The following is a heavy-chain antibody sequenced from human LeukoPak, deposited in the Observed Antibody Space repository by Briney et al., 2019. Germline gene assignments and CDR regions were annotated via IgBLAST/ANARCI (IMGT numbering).Heavy chain of an antibody. CDR2: IIGSGGIT. J-gene: IGHJ4*02. D-gene: IGHD4-4*01. V-gene: IGHV3-23*01. Sequence: GGSLRLSCAASGFTFYTYAMTWVRQAPGKGLEWVSTIIGSGGITFYADSVKGRFTISRDNSKNTLSLQLTSLRAEDTGIYFCARDGGHPLTSYYRAYWGQGTLVTVSS. CDR1: GFTFYTYA. CDR3: ARDGGHPLTSYYRAY.